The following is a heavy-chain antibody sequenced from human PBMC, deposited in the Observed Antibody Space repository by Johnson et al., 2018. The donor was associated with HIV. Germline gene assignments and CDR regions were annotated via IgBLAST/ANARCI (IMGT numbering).Heavy chain of an antibody. Sequence: VQLVESGGGVVQPGRSLILSCAASGFTFRNFAMHWVRQAPGKGLEWLAVISYDGSNKYYADSVKGRFTISRDNSKNTLYLQMSSLRAEDTAVYHCARDQDWGYYDSTAFDIWGQGTMVTVSS. CDR2: ISYDGSNK. J-gene: IGHJ3*02. D-gene: IGHD3-22*01. CDR3: ARDQDWGYYDSTAFDI. CDR1: GFTFRNFA. V-gene: IGHV3-30*15.